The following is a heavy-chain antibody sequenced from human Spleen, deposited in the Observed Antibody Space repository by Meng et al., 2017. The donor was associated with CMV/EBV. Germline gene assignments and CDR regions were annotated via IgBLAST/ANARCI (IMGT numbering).Heavy chain of an antibody. CDR1: GFTFNTYA. Sequence: GGPLRLSCAASGFTFNTYAMHWVRQAPGKGLEWVAVISYDGSNKYTADSVQGRLTISRDNSKNNLYLQMNSLTVEDTAVYYCVRDQGGESMIAVLIERFGMDVWGQGTTVTVSS. CDR3: VRDQGGESMIAVLIERFGMDV. V-gene: IGHV3-30*04. J-gene: IGHJ6*02. CDR2: ISYDGSNK. D-gene: IGHD3-22*01.